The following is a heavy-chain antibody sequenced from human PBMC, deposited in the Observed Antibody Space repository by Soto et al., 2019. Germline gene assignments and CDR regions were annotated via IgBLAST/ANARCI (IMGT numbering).Heavy chain of an antibody. CDR3: AREGDDYGDYKRAFDI. CDR1: GFTFRSYS. Sequence: EVQLVESGGGLVKPGGSLRLSCEASGFTFRSYSMNWGRQAPGQGLEWVSSISTTSSYIYYGDSVKGRFTISRDNAKNSLFLQMNSLRAEDTAIYYCAREGDDYGDYKRAFDIWGQGTTVTVSS. D-gene: IGHD4-17*01. J-gene: IGHJ3*02. CDR2: ISTTSSYI. V-gene: IGHV3-21*01.